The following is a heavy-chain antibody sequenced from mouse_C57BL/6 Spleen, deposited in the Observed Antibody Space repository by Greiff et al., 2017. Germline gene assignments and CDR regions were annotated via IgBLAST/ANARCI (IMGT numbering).Heavy chain of an antibody. V-gene: IGHV1-69*01. Sequence: QVQLQQPGAELVMPGASVKLSCKASGYTFTSYWMHWVKQRPGQSLEWIGEIDPSDSYTNYNQKFKGKSTMHVDKSSSTAYMQLSGLKSWDTAVYYWESQLFDYWGQGTTLTVSS. CDR3: ESQLFDY. CDR2: IDPSDSYT. CDR1: GYTFTSYW. J-gene: IGHJ2*01. D-gene: IGHD4-1*02.